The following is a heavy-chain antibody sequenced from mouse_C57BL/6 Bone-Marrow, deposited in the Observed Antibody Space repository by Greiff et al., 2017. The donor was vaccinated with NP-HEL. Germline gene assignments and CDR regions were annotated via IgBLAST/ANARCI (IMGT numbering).Heavy chain of an antibody. J-gene: IGHJ4*01. CDR3: ARGRLHYAMDY. CDR1: GYTFTSYW. CDR2: IYPSDSET. D-gene: IGHD2-4*01. Sequence: QVQLQQPGAELVRPGSSVKLSCKASGYTFTSYWMDWVKQRPGQGLEWIGNIYPSDSETHYNQKFKDKATLTVDKSSSTAYMQLSSLTSEDSAVYYCARGRLHYAMDYWGQGTSVTVSS. V-gene: IGHV1-61*01.